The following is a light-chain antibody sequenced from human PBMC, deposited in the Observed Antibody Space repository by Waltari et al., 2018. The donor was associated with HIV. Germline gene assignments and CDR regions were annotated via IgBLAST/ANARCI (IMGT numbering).Light chain of an antibody. CDR2: RNN. J-gene: IGLJ2*01. CDR1: SSNIGPNY. CDR3: AAWDDTLTVV. V-gene: IGLV1-47*01. Sequence: QSVLTQPPSASGTPGQSVTISCSGTSSNIGPNYVAWYQQFPGPAPKLLIHRNNKRPSGVPDRFSGSKSGTSASLAISGLRSDDEADYYCAAWDDTLTVVFGGGTKLTVL.